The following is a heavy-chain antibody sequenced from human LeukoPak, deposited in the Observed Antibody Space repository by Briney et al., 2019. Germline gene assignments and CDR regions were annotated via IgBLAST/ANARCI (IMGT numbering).Heavy chain of an antibody. V-gene: IGHV1-8*03. D-gene: IGHD2-15*01. Sequence: GASVKVSCKASGYTFTSYDINWVRQATGQGLEWMGWMNPNSGNTGYAQKFQGRVTITRNTSISTAYMELSSLRSEDTAVYYCARVSIYCSGGSCYYEFDYWGQGTLVTVSS. CDR2: MNPNSGNT. CDR3: ARVSIYCSGGSCYYEFDY. CDR1: GYTFTSYD. J-gene: IGHJ4*02.